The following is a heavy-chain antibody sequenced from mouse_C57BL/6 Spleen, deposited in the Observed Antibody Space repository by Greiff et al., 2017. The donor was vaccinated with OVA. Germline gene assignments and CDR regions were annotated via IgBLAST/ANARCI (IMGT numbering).Heavy chain of an antibody. J-gene: IGHJ2*01. V-gene: IGHV5-4*01. CDR2: ISDGGSYT. CDR3: AKDKSYEIFDY. D-gene: IGHD2-12*01. CDR1: GFTFSSYA. Sequence: EVQRVESGGGLVKPGGSLKLSCAASGFTFSSYAMSWVRQTPEKRLEWVATISDGGSYTYYPDNVKGRFTISRDNAKNNLYLQMSHLKSEDTAMYYCAKDKSYEIFDYWGQGTTLTVSS.